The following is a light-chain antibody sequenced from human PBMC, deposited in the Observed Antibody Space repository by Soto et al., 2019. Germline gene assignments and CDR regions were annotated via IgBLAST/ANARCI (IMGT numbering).Light chain of an antibody. Sequence: EIVLTQSPGTLSLSPGERATLSCRASQSVSNSNLAWYQQKPGQAPRLLIYGASTRATGIPDRFSGSGSGTDFTLSISRLEPEDFVVYYCHQYGSSPFTFGPGTNVDIK. V-gene: IGKV3-20*01. CDR1: QSVSNSN. J-gene: IGKJ3*01. CDR3: HQYGSSPFT. CDR2: GAS.